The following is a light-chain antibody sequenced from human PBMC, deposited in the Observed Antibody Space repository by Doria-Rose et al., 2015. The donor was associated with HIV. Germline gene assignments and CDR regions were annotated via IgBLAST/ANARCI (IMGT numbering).Light chain of an antibody. Sequence: TQSPGTLSLSPGERATLSCRASQSFSSTYLAWYQQEPGQAPSLLIYDGSTRATGIPDRFSASGSGTDFTLTINRLEPEDSALYYCHQYGTSWTFGQGTKVEI. V-gene: IGKV3-20*01. CDR3: HQYGTSWT. J-gene: IGKJ1*01. CDR2: DGS. CDR1: QSFSSTY.